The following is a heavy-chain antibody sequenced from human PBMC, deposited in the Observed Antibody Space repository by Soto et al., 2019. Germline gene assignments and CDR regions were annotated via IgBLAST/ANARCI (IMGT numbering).Heavy chain of an antibody. D-gene: IGHD6-13*01. CDR1: GGSISSYY. J-gene: IGHJ4*02. V-gene: IGHV4-59*08. CDR2: IYYSGST. Sequence: QVQLQESGPGLVKPSETLSLTCTVSGGSISSYYWSWIRQPPGKGLEWIGYIYYSGSTTYNPSLKSRVTISVDTSKNQFSLKLSSVTAADTAGDYCARRYSSSFDYWGQGTLVTVSS. CDR3: ARRYSSSFDY.